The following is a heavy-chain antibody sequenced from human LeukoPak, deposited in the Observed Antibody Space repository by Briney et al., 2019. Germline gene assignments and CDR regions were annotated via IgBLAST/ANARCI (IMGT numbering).Heavy chain of an antibody. V-gene: IGHV1-2*02. CDR1: AYTFTAFY. J-gene: IGHJ4*02. CDR2: INLKRGET. D-gene: IGHD2-2*01. Sequence: GSVTVSCKASAYTFTAFYMHWGRQAPGQGLEWRGWINLKRGETNSAQKFQCRVTMTRDTSISAASLELSGLTYDDTAVYFCASPSLQYCSSISCSGAYYLDLWGQGTLVTISS. CDR3: ASPSLQYCSSISCSGAYYLDL.